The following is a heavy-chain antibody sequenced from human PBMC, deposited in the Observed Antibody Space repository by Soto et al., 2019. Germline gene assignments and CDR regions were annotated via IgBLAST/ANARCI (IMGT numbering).Heavy chain of an antibody. D-gene: IGHD2-8*01. Sequence: EVQLVESGGGLVQPGGSLRLSCAASGLTFSSYSMNWVRQAQGKGLEWVSDISTSSTTIHYADSVKGRFTISRDNAKNSLYLQMNSLRAEDTAVYYCVMGYYFDYWGQGTLVTVSS. J-gene: IGHJ4*02. CDR1: GLTFSSYS. V-gene: IGHV3-48*01. CDR3: VMGYYFDY. CDR2: ISTSSTTI.